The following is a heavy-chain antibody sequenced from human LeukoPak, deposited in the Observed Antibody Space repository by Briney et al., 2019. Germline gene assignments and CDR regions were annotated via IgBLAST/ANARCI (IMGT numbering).Heavy chain of an antibody. Sequence: ASVKVSCKASGYTFISYGISWVRQAPGQGLEWMGWISAYNGNTNYAQKLQGRVTMTTDTSTSTAYMELRSLRSDDTAVYYCARQADYYYYYGMDVWGQGTTVTVSS. J-gene: IGHJ6*02. CDR2: ISAYNGNT. CDR3: ARQADYYYYYGMDV. CDR1: GYTFISYG. V-gene: IGHV1-18*01.